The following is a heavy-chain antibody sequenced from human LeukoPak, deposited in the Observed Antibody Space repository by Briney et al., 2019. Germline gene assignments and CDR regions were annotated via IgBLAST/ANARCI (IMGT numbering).Heavy chain of an antibody. Sequence: PGGSLRLSCAASGFTVSSNYMSWVRQAPGKGLEWVSVIYSGGSTYYADSVKGRFTISRDNSKNTLYLQMNSLRAEDTAVYYCARTHSTDYSNWYDPWGQGTLVTVSS. CDR2: IYSGGST. D-gene: IGHD4-11*01. CDR1: GFTVSSNY. J-gene: IGHJ5*02. V-gene: IGHV3-66*01. CDR3: ARTHSTDYSNWYDP.